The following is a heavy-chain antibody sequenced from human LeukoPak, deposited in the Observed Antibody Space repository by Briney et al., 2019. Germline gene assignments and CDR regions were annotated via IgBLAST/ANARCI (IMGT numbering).Heavy chain of an antibody. Sequence: SETLSLTCTVSGGSISSSSYYWGWIRQPPGKGLEWIGSIYYSGSTYYNPSLKSRVTISVDTSKNQFSLKLSSVTAADTAVYYCAGSGSGSSPAVLFDYYYYYYMDVWGKGTTVTISS. J-gene: IGHJ6*03. CDR1: GGSISSSSYY. V-gene: IGHV4-39*01. CDR3: AGSGSGSSPAVLFDYYYYYYMDV. D-gene: IGHD3-10*01. CDR2: IYYSGST.